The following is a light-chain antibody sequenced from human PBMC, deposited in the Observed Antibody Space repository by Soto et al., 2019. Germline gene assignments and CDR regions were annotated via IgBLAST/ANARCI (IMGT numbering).Light chain of an antibody. CDR3: QQYNNYPLT. CDR2: DVS. CDR1: QSIGDS. J-gene: IGKJ4*01. V-gene: IGKV1-5*01. Sequence: DIQMTQSPSTLSASVGDRVTITCRASQSIGDSLAWYQQKPGKAPYLLISDVSSLERGVPSRFSGSGSGTEFTLTISSMQPDDFATYYCQQYNNYPLTFGGGTKVDIK.